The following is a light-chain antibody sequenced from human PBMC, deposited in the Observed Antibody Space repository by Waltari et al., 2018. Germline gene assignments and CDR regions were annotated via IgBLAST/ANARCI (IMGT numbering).Light chain of an antibody. J-gene: IGKJ2*01. CDR1: QSIQTF. Sequence: IPVTQAPSSVSASVGDSVLLTCRASQSIQTFFDWYQQKPGKAPKLLIPGEATLQSGVPSRFSGRGSGTEFTLTIRNLQPEDSASYYCQQSDEAPYTFGQGTKVEI. CDR3: QQSDEAPYT. CDR2: GEA. V-gene: IGKV1-39*01.